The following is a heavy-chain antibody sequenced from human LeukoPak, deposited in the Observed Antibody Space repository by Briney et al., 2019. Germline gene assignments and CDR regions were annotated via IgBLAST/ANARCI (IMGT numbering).Heavy chain of an antibody. J-gene: IGHJ4*02. V-gene: IGHV3-9*01. CDR1: GFTFDDYA. Sequence: PGGSLRLSCAASGFTFDDYAMHWVRQAPGKGLEWVSGISWNSGSIGYADSVKGRFTISRDNAKNSLYLQMNSLRAEDTALYYCAKGDHSYYYDSRGNYWGQGTLVTVSS. CDR3: AKGDHSYYYDSRGNY. CDR2: ISWNSGSI. D-gene: IGHD3-22*01.